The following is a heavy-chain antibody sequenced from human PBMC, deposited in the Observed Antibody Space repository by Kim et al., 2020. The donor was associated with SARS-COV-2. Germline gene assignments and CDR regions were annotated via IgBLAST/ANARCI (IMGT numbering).Heavy chain of an antibody. CDR3: ARDSGYSYGSYYYYYYGMDV. D-gene: IGHD5-18*01. V-gene: IGHV3-11*05. J-gene: IGHJ6*02. Sequence: FTISRDNAKNSLYLQMNSLRAEDTAVYYCARDSGYSYGSYYYYYYGMDVWGQGTTVTVSS.